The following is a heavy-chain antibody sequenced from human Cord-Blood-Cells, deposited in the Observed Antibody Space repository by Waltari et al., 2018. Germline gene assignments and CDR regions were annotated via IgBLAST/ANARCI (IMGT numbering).Heavy chain of an antibody. J-gene: IGHJ3*02. D-gene: IGHD3-3*01. V-gene: IGHV1-18*04. CDR1: GYTFTSYG. CDR2: ISAYNGNT. CDR3: ARDIRFLEWLFDAFDI. Sequence: QVQLVQSGAEVKKPGASVKVSCKASGYTFTSYGISWVGQAPGQGLEWMGWISAYNGNTNYAQKLQGRVTMTTDTSTSTAYMELRSLRSDDTAVYYCARDIRFLEWLFDAFDIWGQGTMVTVSS.